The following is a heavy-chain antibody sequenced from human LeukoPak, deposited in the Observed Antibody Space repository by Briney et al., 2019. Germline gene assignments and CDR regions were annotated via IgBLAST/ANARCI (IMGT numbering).Heavy chain of an antibody. J-gene: IGHJ4*02. CDR2: ISYDGPNK. D-gene: IGHD5-24*01. V-gene: IGHV3-30*03. Sequence: GGSLRLSCAASGFTFSSYAMHWVRQAPGKGLEWVAVISYDGPNKYYADSVKGRFSISRDNSKNTLYLQMNSLRAEDTAVYYCARRDGYNTFYFEYWGQGTLVTVSS. CDR3: ARRDGYNTFYFEY. CDR1: GFTFSSYA.